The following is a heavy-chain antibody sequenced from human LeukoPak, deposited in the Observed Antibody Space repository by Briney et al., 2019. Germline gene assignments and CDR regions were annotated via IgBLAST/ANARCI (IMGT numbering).Heavy chain of an antibody. CDR1: GFTFSNFD. J-gene: IGHJ6*03. V-gene: IGHV3-13*01. CDR3: AREPYSGSYGAYYYYYMDV. D-gene: IGHD1-26*01. Sequence: PGGSLRLSCAASGFTFSNFDIHWVRQTPGKGLELVSRIGSAGETEYLDSVKGRFTISRDNAKSSLYLQMNSLRAEDTAVYYCAREPYSGSYGAYYYYYMDVWGKGTTVTISS. CDR2: IGSAGET.